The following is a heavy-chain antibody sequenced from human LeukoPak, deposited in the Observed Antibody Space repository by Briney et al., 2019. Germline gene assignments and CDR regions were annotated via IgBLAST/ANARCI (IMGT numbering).Heavy chain of an antibody. CDR3: EKDLEDGWYQGYYYYGMDV. V-gene: IGHV3-30*18. J-gene: IGHJ6*02. D-gene: IGHD6-19*01. Sequence: PGRSLRLSCAASGFTFSSYGMHWVRQAPGKGLEWVSGISYDGSNKYYADSVKGRFTISRDNSKNTLYLQMNNLRAEDTALYYCEKDLEDGWYQGYYYYGMDVWGQGTTVTVSS. CDR2: ISYDGSNK. CDR1: GFTFSSYG.